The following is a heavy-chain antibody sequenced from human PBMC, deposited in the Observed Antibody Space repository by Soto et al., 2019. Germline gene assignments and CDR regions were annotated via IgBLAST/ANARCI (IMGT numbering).Heavy chain of an antibody. Sequence: PSETLCFTCTLSVGSIRSGGYYWTWIPQHPGKGLEWIGYIYYSGSTYYNPSLKSRVTISVDTSKNQFSLKLSSVTAADTAVYYCARGDYSSTNWFDPWGQGTMAPVSS. V-gene: IGHV4-31*03. J-gene: IGHJ5*02. CDR1: VGSIRSGGYY. CDR2: IYYSGST. D-gene: IGHD6-13*01. CDR3: ARGDYSSTNWFDP.